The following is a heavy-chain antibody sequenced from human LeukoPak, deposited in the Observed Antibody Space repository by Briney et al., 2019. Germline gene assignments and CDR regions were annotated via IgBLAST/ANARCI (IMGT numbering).Heavy chain of an antibody. J-gene: IGHJ3*02. CDR1: GFTFSSYS. Sequence: GGSLRLSCAASGFTFSSYSTNWVRQAPGKGLEWVSSISSSSSYIYYADSVKGRFTISRDNAKNSLYLQMNSLRAEDTAVYYCARDFSSGPRDAFDIWGQGTMVTVSS. V-gene: IGHV3-21*01. CDR2: ISSSSSYI. CDR3: ARDFSSGPRDAFDI. D-gene: IGHD3-3*01.